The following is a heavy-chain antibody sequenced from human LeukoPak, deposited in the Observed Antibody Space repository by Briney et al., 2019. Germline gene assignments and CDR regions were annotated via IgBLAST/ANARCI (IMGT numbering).Heavy chain of an antibody. J-gene: IGHJ4*02. CDR1: GASMNDHY. D-gene: IGHD2-2*01. CDR3: ARFNSGCSEASCYVHY. Sequence: SETLSLTCTVSGASMNDHYWTWIRQPPGKGLELIGHIYSSGTTAYTPFLTSRVTMSIDTSRNQFSLNVFSVTAADSAVYYCARFNSGCSEASCYVHYWGQGTLVTVSS. CDR2: IYSSGTT. V-gene: IGHV4-59*11.